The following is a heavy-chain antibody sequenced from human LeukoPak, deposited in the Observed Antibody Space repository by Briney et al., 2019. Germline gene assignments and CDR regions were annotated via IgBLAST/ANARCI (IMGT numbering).Heavy chain of an antibody. CDR3: AKRGGTYSYYYYMDV. Sequence: PGRSLTLSCVASGFTFSSYGMHWVRQAPGKGLEWVAFIQYDGNTKYYVDSVKGRFTISRDTSKNTLFLQMSSLRAEDTAVYYCAKRGGTYSYYYYMDVWGKGTTVTVSS. CDR1: GFTFSSYG. CDR2: IQYDGNTK. D-gene: IGHD1-26*01. V-gene: IGHV3-30*02. J-gene: IGHJ6*03.